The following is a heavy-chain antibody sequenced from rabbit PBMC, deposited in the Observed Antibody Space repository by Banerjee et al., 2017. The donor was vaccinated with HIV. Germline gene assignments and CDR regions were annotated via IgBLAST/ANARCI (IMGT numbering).Heavy chain of an antibody. CDR2: IYTDRGTT. D-gene: IGHD3-1*01. CDR3: ARHVHFVGSDL. CDR1: GFSFSSSYW. V-gene: IGHV1S45*01. Sequence: QEQLEESGGDLVKPEGSLTLTCTASGFSFSSSYWICWVRQAPGKGLEWIACIYTDRGTTYYANWAKGRFTISKPSSTTVTLQMTSLTAADTATYFCARHVHFVGSDLWGPGTLVPS. J-gene: IGHJ4*01.